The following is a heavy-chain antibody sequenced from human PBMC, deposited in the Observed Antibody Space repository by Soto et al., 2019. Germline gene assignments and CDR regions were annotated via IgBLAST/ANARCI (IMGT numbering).Heavy chain of an antibody. CDR1: GFTFSGYS. V-gene: IGHV3-21*01. D-gene: IGHD1-26*01. Sequence: PGWSLRLSCAASGFTFSGYSMNWERQAPGKGLEWVSSISSSSSYIYYADSVKGRFTISRDNAKNSLYLQMNSLRAEDTAVYYCARFGGSYYPDLDYWGQGTLVTVSS. CDR3: ARFGGSYYPDLDY. CDR2: ISSSSSYI. J-gene: IGHJ4*02.